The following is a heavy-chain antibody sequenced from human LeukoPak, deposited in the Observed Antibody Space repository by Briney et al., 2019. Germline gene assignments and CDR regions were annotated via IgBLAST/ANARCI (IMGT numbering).Heavy chain of an antibody. Sequence: SETLSLTCTVSGASISNSFYFWGWVRQPPGTGLEWIGHIRYSGSAYHNPSLKSRVTISVDTSKNQVSLKLSSVTAADTAVYYCARGRAYGSGSYYKLHYFDYWGQGTLVTVSS. CDR3: ARGRAYGSGSYYKLHYFDY. V-gene: IGHV4-39*01. CDR1: GASISNSFYF. J-gene: IGHJ4*02. D-gene: IGHD3-10*01. CDR2: IRYSGSA.